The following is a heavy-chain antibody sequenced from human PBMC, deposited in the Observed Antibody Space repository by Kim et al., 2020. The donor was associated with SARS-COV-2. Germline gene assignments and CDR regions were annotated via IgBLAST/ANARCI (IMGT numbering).Heavy chain of an antibody. CDR2: IYSYGRRT. CDR1: GFTFSSFA. Sequence: GGSLRLSCAASGFTFSSFAMNWVRQAPGKGLEWVAGIYSYGRRTYYAGSVKGRFSISRDNSKNTLYLQMDSLRAEDSAVYYCAKDWATDMITFFDYWGPGALVTVSS. V-gene: IGHV3-23*03. CDR3: AKDWATDMITFFDY. D-gene: IGHD5-18*01. J-gene: IGHJ4*02.